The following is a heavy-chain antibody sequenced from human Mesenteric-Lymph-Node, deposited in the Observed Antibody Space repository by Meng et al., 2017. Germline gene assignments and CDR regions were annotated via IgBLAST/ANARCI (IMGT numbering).Heavy chain of an antibody. J-gene: IGHJ4*02. CDR2: IKQDGSEK. V-gene: IGHV3-7*01. CDR1: GFTFSSYW. Sequence: GESLKISCAASGFTFSSYWMSWVRQAPGKGLEWVANIKQDGSEKYYVDSVKGRFTVSRDNAKNSLYLQMNSLRVEDTAVYYCARESGSSGYWGQGTLVTVSS. D-gene: IGHD3-10*01. CDR3: ARESGSSGY.